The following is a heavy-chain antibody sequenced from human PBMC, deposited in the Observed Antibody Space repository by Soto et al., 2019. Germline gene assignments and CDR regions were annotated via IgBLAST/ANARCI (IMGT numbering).Heavy chain of an antibody. CDR1: GYPFINFG. Sequence: QVQLVQSGAEVKKPGASVKVSCKASGYPFINFGIRWVRQASGRWLAWLGWISAYNGNTNYAQNFQGRVTMTTDTSTSTAYMEPRSLRSDDTAVYDCARGGTRIDYWGQGTLVTVSS. CDR3: ARGGTRIDY. D-gene: IGHD3-16*01. CDR2: ISAYNGNT. J-gene: IGHJ4*02. V-gene: IGHV1-18*01.